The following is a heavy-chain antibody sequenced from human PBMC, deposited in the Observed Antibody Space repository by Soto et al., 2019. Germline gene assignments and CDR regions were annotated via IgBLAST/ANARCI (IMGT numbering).Heavy chain of an antibody. CDR1: GGTFSSFG. J-gene: IGHJ1*01. Sequence: ASVKVSCKASGGTFSSFGISWVRQAPGQGLEWMGGIIPVFGRPNYAQRFRGRLTITADESTNTSYMELIDLTSEDTAVYYCAREASGYDFWGXGTQVNVSS. CDR3: AREASGYDF. D-gene: IGHD5-12*01. V-gene: IGHV1-69*13. CDR2: IIPVFGRP.